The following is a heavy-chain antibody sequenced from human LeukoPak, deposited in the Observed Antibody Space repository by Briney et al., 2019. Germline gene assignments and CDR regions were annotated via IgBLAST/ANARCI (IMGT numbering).Heavy chain of an antibody. Sequence: KAGGSLRLSCAASGFTFSDYYMSWIRQAPGKGLEWVSYISSSGSTIYYADSVKGRFTISRDNAKNSLYLQMNSLRAEDTALYYCAKDIGYYYDSSGYYPNWGQGTLVTVSS. V-gene: IGHV3-11*01. J-gene: IGHJ4*02. CDR1: GFTFSDYY. CDR2: ISSSGSTI. D-gene: IGHD3-22*01. CDR3: AKDIGYYYDSSGYYPN.